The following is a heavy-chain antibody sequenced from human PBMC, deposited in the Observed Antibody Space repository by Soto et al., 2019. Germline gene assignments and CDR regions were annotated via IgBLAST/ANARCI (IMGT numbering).Heavy chain of an antibody. CDR3: ARPSYALNWDFHYGTQV. CDR1: GGSFSGYD. Sequence: PSQTLYLTCAVSGGSFSGYDWTWIRQSPGEGLGWSGESNQSGNTKYNPSLMSRVTMSVDTSRNQFSLKLRSVTAADTAVYYCARPSYALNWDFHYGTQVLSQGPSVTASS. V-gene: IGHV4-34*01. D-gene: IGHD2-2*01. J-gene: IGHJ6*02. CDR2: SNQSGNT.